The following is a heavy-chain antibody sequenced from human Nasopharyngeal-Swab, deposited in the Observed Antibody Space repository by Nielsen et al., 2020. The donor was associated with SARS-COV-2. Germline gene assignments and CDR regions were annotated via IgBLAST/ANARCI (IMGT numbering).Heavy chain of an antibody. Sequence: GGSLRLSCAASGFLFSTYGMNWVRQAPGKGLEWVAVLWYDGSNIHYVDSVEGRFTISRDNSKDTLYLQMNRLRVEDTAVYYCARGGVWGAYEENFEYWGQGTLVTVSS. D-gene: IGHD5-12*01. V-gene: IGHV3-33*08. CDR1: GFLFSTYG. CDR3: ARGGVWGAYEENFEY. J-gene: IGHJ4*02. CDR2: LWYDGSNI.